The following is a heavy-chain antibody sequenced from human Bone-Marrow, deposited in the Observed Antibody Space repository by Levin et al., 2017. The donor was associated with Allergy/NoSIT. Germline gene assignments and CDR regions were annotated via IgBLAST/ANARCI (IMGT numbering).Heavy chain of an antibody. Sequence: RAGGSLRLSCAASGFTFDDYGMSWVRQAPGKGLEWVSGINWNGGSTGYADSVKGRFTISRDNAKNSLYLQMNSLRAEDTALYYCARWLPDLTKYGDYVDAFDIWGQGTMVTVSS. CDR1: GFTFDDYG. CDR2: INWNGGST. V-gene: IGHV3-20*04. CDR3: ARWLPDLTKYGDYVDAFDI. J-gene: IGHJ3*02. D-gene: IGHD4-17*01.